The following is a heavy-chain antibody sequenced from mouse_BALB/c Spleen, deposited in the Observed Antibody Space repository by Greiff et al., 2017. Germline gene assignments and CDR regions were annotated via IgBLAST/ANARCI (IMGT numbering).Heavy chain of an antibody. Sequence: VQLQQSGPGLVQPSQSLSITCTVSGFSLTSYGVHWVRQSPGKGLEWLGVIWSGGSTDYNAAFISRLSISKDNSKSQVFFKMNSLQANDTAIYYCARKNDYDGGAFAYWGQGTLVTVSA. V-gene: IGHV2-2*02. CDR1: GFSLTSYG. CDR3: ARKNDYDGGAFAY. J-gene: IGHJ3*01. D-gene: IGHD2-4*01. CDR2: IWSGGST.